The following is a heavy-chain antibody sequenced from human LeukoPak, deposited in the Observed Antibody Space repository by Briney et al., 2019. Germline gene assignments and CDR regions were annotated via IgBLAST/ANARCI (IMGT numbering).Heavy chain of an antibody. CDR1: GFTFSDYY. CDR2: ISTTGSTK. D-gene: IGHD4-17*01. CDR3: ARVPTTVTYTDY. V-gene: IGHV3-11*01. J-gene: IGHJ4*02. Sequence: GGSLRLSCAASGFTFSDYYMSWIRQAPGKGLEWVSYISTTGSTKYYADSVKGRFTISRDNAKNSLYLQTNSLRAEDTAVHYCARVPTTVTYTDYWGQGTLVTVSS.